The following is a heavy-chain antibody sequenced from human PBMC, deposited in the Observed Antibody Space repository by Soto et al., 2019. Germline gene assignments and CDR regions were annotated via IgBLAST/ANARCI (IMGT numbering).Heavy chain of an antibody. CDR2: VRSKIHNYAT. D-gene: IGHD2-8*01. V-gene: IGHV3-73*01. Sequence: GGSLRLSCAASGFTFSRSDLHWVRQAPGKGLEWVGRVRSKIHNYATSFADSVRGRFTISRNDSDNTVSLEMSGLKSEDTALYYCSRHEEGRRMVFYGMDVWGQVTTVTVSS. CDR3: SRHEEGRRMVFYGMDV. CDR1: GFTFSRSD. J-gene: IGHJ6*02.